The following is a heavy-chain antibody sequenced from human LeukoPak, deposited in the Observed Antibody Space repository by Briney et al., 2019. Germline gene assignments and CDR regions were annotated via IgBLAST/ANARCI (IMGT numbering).Heavy chain of an antibody. V-gene: IGHV3-64*01. CDR3: AVAYGGYDWEGGFDY. CDR2: FSTYGGST. J-gene: IGHJ4*02. CDR1: GFTFSRYA. D-gene: IGHD5-12*01. Sequence: GVSLRLSCAASGFTFSRYALHWVPQAPGKGREYVTSFSTYGGSTYYANSVKGRYTISRDNSKTTLLLQLGSLRAEDMAVYYCAVAYGGYDWEGGFDYWGQGTLVTVPS.